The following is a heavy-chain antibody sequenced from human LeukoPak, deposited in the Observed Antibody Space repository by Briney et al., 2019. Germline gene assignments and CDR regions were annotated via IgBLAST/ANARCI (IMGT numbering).Heavy chain of an antibody. CDR1: GGSFSGYY. Sequence: PSETLSLTCAVYGGSFSGYYWSWIRQPPGKGLEWIGEINHSGNTNYNPSLKSRVTISVDTSKNQFSLKLSSVTAADTAVYYCARDRKAARDYWGQGTLVTVSS. D-gene: IGHD6-6*01. J-gene: IGHJ4*02. CDR2: INHSGNT. V-gene: IGHV4-34*01. CDR3: ARDRKAARDY.